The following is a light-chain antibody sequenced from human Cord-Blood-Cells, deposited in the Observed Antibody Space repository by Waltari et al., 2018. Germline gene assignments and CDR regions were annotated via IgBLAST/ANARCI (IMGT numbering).Light chain of an antibody. J-gene: IGKJ2*01. CDR1: QSVSSSY. V-gene: IGKV3-20*01. CDR2: VAS. CDR3: QQYGSSPYT. Sequence: EIVLTQSPGTLSLSPGERATLSCRASQSVSSSYLAWYQQKPGQAPRLLIYVASSMATGIPARFSGSGSGTDFTLTISRLEPEDFAVYYCQQYGSSPYTFGQGTKLEIK.